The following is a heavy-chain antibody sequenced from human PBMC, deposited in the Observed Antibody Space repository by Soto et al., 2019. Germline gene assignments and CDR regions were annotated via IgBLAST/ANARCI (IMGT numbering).Heavy chain of an antibody. Sequence: WGSLRLSCAASGFTFSSYGMHWVRQAPGKGLEWVAVISYDGSNKYYADSVKGRFTISRDNSKNTLYLQMNSLRAEDTAVYYCAKDRGAGDYWGQGTLVTVSS. D-gene: IGHD3-10*01. CDR1: GFTFSSYG. CDR2: ISYDGSNK. CDR3: AKDRGAGDY. J-gene: IGHJ4*02. V-gene: IGHV3-30*18.